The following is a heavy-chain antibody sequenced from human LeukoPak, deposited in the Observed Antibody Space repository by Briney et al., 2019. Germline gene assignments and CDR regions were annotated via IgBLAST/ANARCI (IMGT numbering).Heavy chain of an antibody. D-gene: IGHD3-22*01. V-gene: IGHV3-30*03. Sequence: AGGSLRLSCAASGFTFSNYGMHWVRQAPGKGLQWVAVVSNDGKSINYADSVKGRFTISRDNSKNTLYLQMNSLRLEDTAVYYCAGYDSSGYYKLDSWGQGTLVTVSS. J-gene: IGHJ4*02. CDR3: AGYDSSGYYKLDS. CDR1: GFTFSNYG. CDR2: VSNDGKSI.